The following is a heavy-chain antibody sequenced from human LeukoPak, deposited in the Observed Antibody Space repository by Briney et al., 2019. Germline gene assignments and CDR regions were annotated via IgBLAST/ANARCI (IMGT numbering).Heavy chain of an antibody. CDR2: IYYSGST. J-gene: IGHJ4*02. D-gene: IGHD1-14*01. CDR1: GGSNSSSSYY. CDR3: AGLSGNNFDY. Sequence: SETLSLTCTVSGGSNSSSSYYWGWIRQPPGRGVEWIGSIYYSGSTYYNPSIKSRVTISVDTSKNQFSLKLSSVTAADTAVYYCAGLSGNNFDYWGQGTLVTVSS. V-gene: IGHV4-39*01.